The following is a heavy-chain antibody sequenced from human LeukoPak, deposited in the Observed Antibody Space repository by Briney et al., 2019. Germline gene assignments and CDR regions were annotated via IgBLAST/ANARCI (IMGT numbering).Heavy chain of an antibody. CDR1: GFTFNTYT. CDR3: ARERSLGMGFDY. Sequence: PGGSLRLSCAASGFTFNTYTMNWVRQAPGKGLEWVSYISGSSGIIDYADSVRGRFTISRDNAKNLVSLQMKSLRVEDTAVYYCARERSLGMGFDYWGQGILVTVSS. CDR2: ISGSSGII. D-gene: IGHD7-27*01. J-gene: IGHJ4*02. V-gene: IGHV3-48*01.